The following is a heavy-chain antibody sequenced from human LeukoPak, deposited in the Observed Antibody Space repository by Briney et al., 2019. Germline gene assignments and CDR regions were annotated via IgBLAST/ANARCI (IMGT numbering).Heavy chain of an antibody. CDR1: GFPFSSYE. CDR2: ISSSGSPI. D-gene: IGHD2-8*01. J-gene: IGHJ4*02. Sequence: PGGSLRLSCTASGFPFSSYEMNWVRQDPGKGLEGVSYISSSGSPIYYEDSVKGRFNISRDNAKNSLYLQMDRLRAEDAAVYDCARGIQYHYFDHWGQGALVTVSS. CDR3: ARGIQYHYFDH. V-gene: IGHV3-48*03.